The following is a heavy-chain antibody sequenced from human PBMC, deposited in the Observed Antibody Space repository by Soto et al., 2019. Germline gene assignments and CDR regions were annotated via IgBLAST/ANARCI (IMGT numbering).Heavy chain of an antibody. CDR1: GFTFDDYT. V-gene: IGHV3-43*01. D-gene: IGHD3-16*01. J-gene: IGHJ3*01. CDR2: VSWDSSNR. CDR3: VKGASGAGFVFEL. Sequence: PGGSLRLSCAASGFTFDDYTMHWVRQRPGKGLEWVSLVSWDSSNRIYADSVKGRFTISRDNINNSLFLQMNSLRAEDTAVYFCVKGASGAGFVFELWGFGTTVTVSS.